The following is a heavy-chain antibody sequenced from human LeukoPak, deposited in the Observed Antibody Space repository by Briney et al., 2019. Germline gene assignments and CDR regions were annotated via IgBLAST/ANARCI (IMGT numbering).Heavy chain of an antibody. CDR1: GFTFSSYA. J-gene: IGHJ4*02. CDR2: ISYGGGIK. CDR3: ARGSVGTPPPFDY. D-gene: IGHD2-15*01. V-gene: IGHV3-30-3*01. Sequence: GGSLRLSCAASGFTFSSYAIHWVRQAPGKGLDWVALISYGGGIKSYADSVKGRFTISRDSSTLYLQMNSLTTEDTAAYYCARGSVGTPPPFDYWGQGTLVTVSS.